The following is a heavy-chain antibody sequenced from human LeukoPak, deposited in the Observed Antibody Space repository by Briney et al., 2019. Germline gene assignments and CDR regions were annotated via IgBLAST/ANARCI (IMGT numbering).Heavy chain of an antibody. CDR2: IYYSGST. J-gene: IGHJ4*02. CDR3: ARSDR. CDR1: GGSISSSSYS. Sequence: SETLSLTCTVSGGSISSSSYSWGWIRQPPGKGLEWIGSIYYSGSTYYNPSLKSRVTISVDTSKNQFSLKLSSVTAADTAVYYCARSDRWGQGTLVTVSS. V-gene: IGHV4-39*01.